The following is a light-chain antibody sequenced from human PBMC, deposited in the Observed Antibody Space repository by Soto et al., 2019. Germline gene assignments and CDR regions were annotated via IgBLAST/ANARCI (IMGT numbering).Light chain of an antibody. Sequence: QSALTQPASVSGSPGQSITIPCTGTSSDIGAYDSVSWYQQHPGKAPKLMIYDVANRPSGVSDRFSGSKSGNTASLTISGLQAEDEADYYCSSYTPISTLVFGGGTKLTVL. CDR3: SSYTPISTLV. V-gene: IGLV2-14*03. CDR1: SSDIGAYDS. CDR2: DVA. J-gene: IGLJ2*01.